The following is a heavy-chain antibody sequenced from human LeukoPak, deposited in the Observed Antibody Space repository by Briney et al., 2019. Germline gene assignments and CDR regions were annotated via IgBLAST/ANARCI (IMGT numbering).Heavy chain of an antibody. J-gene: IGHJ5*02. CDR3: ARDRGVRGVIRAFDP. Sequence: PGRSLRLSCAASGFTFSSYAMHWVRQAPGKGLVWVSRINTDGSSTSYADSVKGRFTISRDNAKNTLYLQMNSLRAEDTAVYYCARDRGVRGVIRAFDPWGQGTLVTVSS. CDR1: GFTFSSYA. V-gene: IGHV3-74*01. D-gene: IGHD3-10*01. CDR2: INTDGSST.